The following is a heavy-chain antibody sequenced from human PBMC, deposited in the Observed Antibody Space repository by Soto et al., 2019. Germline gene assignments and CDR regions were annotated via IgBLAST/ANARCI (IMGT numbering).Heavy chain of an antibody. D-gene: IGHD5-12*01. CDR1: GGSFSGYY. J-gene: IGHJ4*02. CDR3: ARGYSGYDFGYYFDY. CDR2: INHSGST. V-gene: IGHV4-34*01. Sequence: NPSETLSLTCAVYGGSFSGYYWSWIRQPPGKGLEWIGEINHSGSTNYNPSLKSRVTISVDTSKNQFSLKLSSVTAADTAVYYCARGYSGYDFGYYFDYWGQGTLVTVSS.